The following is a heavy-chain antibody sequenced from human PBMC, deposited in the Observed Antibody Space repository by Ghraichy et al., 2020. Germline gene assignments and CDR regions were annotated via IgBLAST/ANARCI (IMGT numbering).Heavy chain of an antibody. CDR1: GDSVSSNSAA. Sequence: SETLSLTCAISGDSVSSNSAAWNWIRQSPSRGLEWLGRTYYRSKWYNDYAVSVKSRITINPDTSKNQFSLQLNSVTPEDTAVYYCARQGIAVAGTRPFDYWGQGTLVTVSS. D-gene: IGHD6-19*01. CDR2: TYYRSKWYN. V-gene: IGHV6-1*01. CDR3: ARQGIAVAGTRPFDY. J-gene: IGHJ4*02.